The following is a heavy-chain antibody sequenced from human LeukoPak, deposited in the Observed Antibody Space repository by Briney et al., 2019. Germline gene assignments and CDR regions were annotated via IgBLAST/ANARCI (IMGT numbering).Heavy chain of an antibody. CDR1: GFTFSSYG. V-gene: IGHV3-33*01. J-gene: IGHJ4*02. CDR3: AREVSDYDLYYFDY. D-gene: IGHD4-17*01. CDR2: IWYDGSNK. Sequence: GRSLRLSCAASGFTFSSYGMHWVRQAPGKGLEWVAVIWYDGSNKYYADSVKGRFTISRDNSKNTLYLQMNSLRAEDTAVYYCAREVSDYDLYYFDYWGQGTLVTVSS.